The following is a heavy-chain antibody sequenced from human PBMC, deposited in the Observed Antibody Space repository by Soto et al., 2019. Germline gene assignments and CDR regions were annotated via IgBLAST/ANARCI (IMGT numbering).Heavy chain of an antibody. D-gene: IGHD1-26*01. CDR2: IIPIFGTA. CDR3: ARGYVGWELPVYYFDY. CDR1: GGTFSSYA. J-gene: IGHJ4*02. V-gene: IGHV1-69*01. Sequence: QVQLVQSGAEVKKPGSSVKVSCKASGGTFSSYAISWVRQAPGQGLEWMGGIIPIFGTANYGQKFQGRVTITADESTRTAYMGLGSLRSEDTAVYYCARGYVGWELPVYYFDYWGQGTLVTVSS.